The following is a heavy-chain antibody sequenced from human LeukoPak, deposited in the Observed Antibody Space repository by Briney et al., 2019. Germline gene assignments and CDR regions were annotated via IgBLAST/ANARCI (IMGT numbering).Heavy chain of an antibody. CDR2: INAGNGNT. CDR1: GYTFTTYA. Sequence: ASVKVSCKASGYTFTTYAMNRVRQAPGQRLEWMGWINAGNGNTKYSENFQGRVTITRDTSASTAHMELSSLRSEDTAVYYCARDNKVRDDFWSGYYDYWGQGTLATVSS. CDR3: ARDNKVRDDFWSGYYDY. D-gene: IGHD3-3*01. J-gene: IGHJ4*02. V-gene: IGHV1-3*01.